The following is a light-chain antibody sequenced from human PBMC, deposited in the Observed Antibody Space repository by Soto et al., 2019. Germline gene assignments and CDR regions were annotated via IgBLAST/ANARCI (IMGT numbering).Light chain of an antibody. CDR3: SSYTSSITPYV. CDR1: SSDVGGYNY. J-gene: IGLJ1*01. V-gene: IGLV2-14*01. CDR2: EVS. Sequence: QSVLAQPASVSGSPGQSITISCTGTSSDVGGYNYVSWYQQHPGKAPKLMIFEVSNRPSGVPNRFSGSKSVITASLTISGLQAEDEADSYCSSYTSSITPYVFGTGTKVTVL.